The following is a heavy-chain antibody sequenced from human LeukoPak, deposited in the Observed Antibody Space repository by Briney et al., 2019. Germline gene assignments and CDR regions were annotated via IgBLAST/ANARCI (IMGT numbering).Heavy chain of an antibody. CDR2: LNSDGSST. CDR3: ARDRGYSYGYGNDY. J-gene: IGHJ4*02. V-gene: IGHV3-74*01. CDR1: GFTFSSYW. Sequence: GGSLGLSCAASGFTFSSYWMHWVRQAPGKGLVWVSRLNSDGSSTSYADSVKGRFTISRDNAKNTLYLQMNSLRAEDTAVYYCARDRGYSYGYGNDYWGQGTLVTVSS. D-gene: IGHD5-18*01.